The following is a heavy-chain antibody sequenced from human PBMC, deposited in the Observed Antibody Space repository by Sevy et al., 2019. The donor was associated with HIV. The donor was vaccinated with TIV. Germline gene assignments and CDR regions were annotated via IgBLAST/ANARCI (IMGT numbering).Heavy chain of an antibody. CDR2: IYPDDSDT. Sequence: GESLKISCKASGYRFTSYWIGWVRQMPGKGLQWMGIIYPDDSDTRYSPSFQGQVIISADKSINTAYLQWSSLKASDTAMYFCARRSYDPHGYPQYFFDSWGQGTLVTVSS. CDR1: GYRFTSYW. V-gene: IGHV5-51*01. J-gene: IGHJ4*02. D-gene: IGHD3-22*01. CDR3: ARRSYDPHGYPQYFFDS.